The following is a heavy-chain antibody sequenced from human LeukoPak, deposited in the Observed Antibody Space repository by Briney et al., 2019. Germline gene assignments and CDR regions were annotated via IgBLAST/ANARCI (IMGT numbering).Heavy chain of an antibody. Sequence: PSETLSLTCAVYGGSFSRYYWSWIRQSPGKGLEWIAEIDHRGDTNYNPSVKSRVTISVDTSKYQFSLKVRSLSAADTAVYYCARGATISETGYFDFWGQGTPVTVSS. D-gene: IGHD5-24*01. CDR3: ARGATISETGYFDF. CDR1: GGSFSRYY. CDR2: IDHRGDT. V-gene: IGHV4-34*01. J-gene: IGHJ4*03.